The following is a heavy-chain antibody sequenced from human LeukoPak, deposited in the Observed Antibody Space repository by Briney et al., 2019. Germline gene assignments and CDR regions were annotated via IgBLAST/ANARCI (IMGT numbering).Heavy chain of an antibody. V-gene: IGHV3-21*01. J-gene: IGHJ6*03. D-gene: IGHD6-13*01. CDR2: ISSSSSYI. Sequence: PGGSLRLSCAASGFTFSSYSMNWVRQAPGKGLEWVSSISSSSSYIYYADSVKGRFTISRDNAKNSLYLQMNSLRAEDTAVYYCASQSSSWVYYYMDVWGKGTTVTVSS. CDR1: GFTFSSYS. CDR3: ASQSSSWVYYYMDV.